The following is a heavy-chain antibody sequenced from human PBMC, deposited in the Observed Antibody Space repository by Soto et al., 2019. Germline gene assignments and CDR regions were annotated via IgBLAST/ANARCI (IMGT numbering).Heavy chain of an antibody. D-gene: IGHD3-22*01. CDR3: ARDHQSHDSSGYSGY. Sequence: GGSLRLSCAASGFTFSSYSMNWVRQAPGKGLEWVSSISSSSSYIYYADSVKGRFTISRDNAKNSLYLQMNSLRAEDTAVYYCARDHQSHDSSGYSGYWGQGTLVTVSS. J-gene: IGHJ4*02. V-gene: IGHV3-21*01. CDR2: ISSSSSYI. CDR1: GFTFSSYS.